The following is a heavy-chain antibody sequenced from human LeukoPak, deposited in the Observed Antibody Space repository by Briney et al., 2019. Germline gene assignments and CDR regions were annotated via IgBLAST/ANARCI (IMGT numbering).Heavy chain of an antibody. Sequence: ASVKVSCKASGGTFSSYAISWVRQAPGQGLEWMGGIIPIFGPANYAQKFQGRVTITTDESTSTAYMELSSLRSEDTAVYYCARDRVMVAATRVVPYYWFDPWGQGTLVTVSS. CDR3: ARDRVMVAATRVVPYYWFDP. CDR2: IIPIFGPA. D-gene: IGHD2-15*01. V-gene: IGHV1-69*05. J-gene: IGHJ5*02. CDR1: GGTFSSYA.